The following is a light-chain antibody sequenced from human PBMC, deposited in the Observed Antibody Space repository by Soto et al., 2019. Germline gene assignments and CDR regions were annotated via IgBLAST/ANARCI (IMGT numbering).Light chain of an antibody. V-gene: IGKV1-9*01. CDR3: QQVSSYPPG. J-gene: IGKJ3*01. CDR1: QGISTF. Sequence: DIQLTQSPSFLSASVGDRVTITCRASQGISTFLAWYQQRPGKAPKLLIYAASTLQSGVPSRFSGSGSGTEVTLAISSRPPEDFATYYCQQVSSYPPGFGHETKVDIK. CDR2: AAS.